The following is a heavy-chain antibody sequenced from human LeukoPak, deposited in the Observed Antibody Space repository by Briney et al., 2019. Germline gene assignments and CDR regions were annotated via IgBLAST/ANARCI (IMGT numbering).Heavy chain of an antibody. CDR3: AKSSMVRGAYFDY. CDR2: ISWNSGSI. D-gene: IGHD3-10*01. CDR1: GFTFDDYA. J-gene: IGHJ4*02. Sequence: GRSLRLSCAASGFTFDDYAMHWVRQAPGKGLEWVSGISWNSGSIGYADSVKGRFTISRDNAKYSLYLQMNSLRAEDTALYYCAKSSMVRGAYFDYWGQGTLVTVSS. V-gene: IGHV3-9*01.